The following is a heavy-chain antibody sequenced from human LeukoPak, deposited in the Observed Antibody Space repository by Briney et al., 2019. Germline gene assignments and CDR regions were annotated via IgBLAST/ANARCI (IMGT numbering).Heavy chain of an antibody. D-gene: IGHD1-20*01. V-gene: IGHV3-23*01. CDR3: AKHHYLTITCPPFDP. J-gene: IGHJ5*02. CDR2: ISGRSDDI. CDR1: GFTFSNYA. Sequence: GGSLRLSCAASGFTFSNYAMSWVRQAPGKGLEWVSAISGRSDDIHYADSVKGRFTISRDNSENTLYLQMNSLRAEDTAVYYCAKHHYLTITCPPFDPWGQGTLVTVSS.